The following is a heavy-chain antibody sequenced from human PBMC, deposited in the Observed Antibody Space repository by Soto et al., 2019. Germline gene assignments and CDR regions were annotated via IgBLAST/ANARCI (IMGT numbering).Heavy chain of an antibody. D-gene: IGHD6-13*01. CDR2: TYYRSKWSN. V-gene: IGHV6-1*01. J-gene: IGHJ5*02. Sequence: PSQTLSLTCAISGDSVSSNTATWNWFRQSPSRGLEWLGRTYYRSKWSNDYAVSVKSRITVNPDTSKNQFSLQLSSVNPEDTAVYYCARVIRAAPGLINWFDPWGQGTLVPVSS. CDR3: ARVIRAAPGLINWFDP. CDR1: GDSVSSNTAT.